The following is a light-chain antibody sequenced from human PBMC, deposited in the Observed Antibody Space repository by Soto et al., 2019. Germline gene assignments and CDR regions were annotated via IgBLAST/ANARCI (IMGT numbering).Light chain of an antibody. CDR2: KAS. CDR1: QSISSW. CDR3: QQYDRHPVT. J-gene: IGKJ4*01. V-gene: IGKV1-5*03. Sequence: DSQMTQSPSTLAASVGDRVTITCRASQSISSWLAWYQQKPGKAPKLLIYKASLLQSGVPSRFSGSGSGTEFTLTISSLQPEDFATYYCQQYDRHPVTFGGWTKV.